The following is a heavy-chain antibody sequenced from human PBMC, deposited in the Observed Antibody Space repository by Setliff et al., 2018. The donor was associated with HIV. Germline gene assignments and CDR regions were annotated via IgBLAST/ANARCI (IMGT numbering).Heavy chain of an antibody. Sequence: SVKVSCKVSGYTFTDYYMHWVQQAPGQGLEWMGRIIPILGIANYAQKFQGRVTITADKSTSTAYMELTSLRFDDTAMYYCARGVQSPPHYSYYYMDVWGEGTMVTVSS. J-gene: IGHJ6*03. D-gene: IGHD3-3*01. V-gene: IGHV1-69*04. CDR1: GYTFTDYY. CDR2: IIPILGIA. CDR3: ARGVQSPPHYSYYYMDV.